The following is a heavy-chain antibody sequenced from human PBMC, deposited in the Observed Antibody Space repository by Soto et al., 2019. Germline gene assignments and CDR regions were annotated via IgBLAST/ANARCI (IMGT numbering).Heavy chain of an antibody. V-gene: IGHV3-66*01. D-gene: IGHD3-22*01. J-gene: IGHJ1*01. CDR3: ARDGDDSSGYYPEYFQH. Sequence: EVQLVESGGGLVQPGGSLRLSCAASGFTVSSNYMSWVRQAPGKGLEWVSVIYSGGSTYYADSVKGRFTISRDNSKNTPYLLLNSLRAEETAVSSCARDGDDSSGYYPEYFQHWGQGTLVTVSS. CDR1: GFTVSSNY. CDR2: IYSGGST.